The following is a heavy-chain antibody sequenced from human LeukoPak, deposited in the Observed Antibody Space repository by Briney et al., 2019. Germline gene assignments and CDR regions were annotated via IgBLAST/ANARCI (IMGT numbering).Heavy chain of an antibody. J-gene: IGHJ4*02. V-gene: IGHV3-53*01. CDR3: ATERSRYFDN. CDR1: GFTASSNY. Sequence: PGGSLRLSCVVSGFTASSNYMSWVRQAPGKGLEWVSVIYNSGSTHYADSVKGRFTISRDNSKNTLYLQMNSLRAEDTAVYYCATERSRYFDNWGQGTLVTVSS. CDR2: IYNSGST. D-gene: IGHD3-16*01.